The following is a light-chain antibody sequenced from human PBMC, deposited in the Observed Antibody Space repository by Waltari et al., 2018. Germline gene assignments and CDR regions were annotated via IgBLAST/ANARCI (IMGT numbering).Light chain of an antibody. CDR3: QQYNSYSQT. J-gene: IGKJ1*01. Sequence: DIQMTQSPSTLSASVGDRVTITCRASQNINTWLAWYQQKPGQVPKLLIYRASNLQTGVPSRFSGSGSGTEFTLAISSLQPDDFATYYCQQYNSYSQTFGQGTKVEV. V-gene: IGKV1-5*03. CDR2: RAS. CDR1: QNINTW.